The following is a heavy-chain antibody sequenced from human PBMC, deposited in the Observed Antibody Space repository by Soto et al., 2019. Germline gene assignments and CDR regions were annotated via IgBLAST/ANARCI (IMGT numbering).Heavy chain of an antibody. V-gene: IGHV3-11*01. Sequence: LRLSCVASVFTFSDYSMSWIRQAPGKGLEWLAFIDSRGRTLSYADSVRGRFTISRDNAENSVYLQMGSLRADDTAVYYCARQAARNYIDSWGQGNSVTVSS. D-gene: IGHD6-6*01. J-gene: IGHJ4*02. CDR2: IDSRGRTL. CDR1: VFTFSDYS. CDR3: ARQAARNYIDS.